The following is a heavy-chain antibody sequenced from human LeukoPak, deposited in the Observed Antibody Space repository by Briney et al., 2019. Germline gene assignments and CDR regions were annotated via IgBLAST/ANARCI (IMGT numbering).Heavy chain of an antibody. CDR1: GFTFSSYG. Sequence: GGSLRLPCAASGFTFSSYGMHWVRQAPGKGLEWVAVISYDGSNKYYADSVKGRFTISRDNSKKTLYLQMNSLRAEDTAVYYCAKDKGITMVLIGLDDYWGQGTLVTVSS. V-gene: IGHV3-30*18. D-gene: IGHD3-10*01. CDR2: ISYDGSNK. CDR3: AKDKGITMVLIGLDDY. J-gene: IGHJ4*02.